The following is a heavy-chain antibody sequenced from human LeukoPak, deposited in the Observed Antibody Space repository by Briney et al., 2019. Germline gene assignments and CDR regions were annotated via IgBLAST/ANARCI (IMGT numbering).Heavy chain of an antibody. CDR2: ISSSSSYI. D-gene: IGHD5-12*01. V-gene: IGHV3-21*01. Sequence: PGGSLRLSCAASGFTFSSYSMNWVRQAPGKGLEWVSSISSSSSYIYYADSVKGRFTISRDNAKNSLYLQMNSLRAEDTAVYYCARGSGYDYDYYYYYMDVWGKGTTVTVSS. CDR1: GFTFSSYS. J-gene: IGHJ6*03. CDR3: ARGSGYDYDYYYYYMDV.